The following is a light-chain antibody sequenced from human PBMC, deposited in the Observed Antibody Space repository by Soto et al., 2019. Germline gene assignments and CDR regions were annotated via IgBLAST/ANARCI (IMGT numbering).Light chain of an antibody. CDR2: GAS. J-gene: IGKJ1*01. Sequence: EIVLAQSPGTLSLSPGESATLSCRASQSVSSSFLAWYQQKAGQAPRLLIYGASRRATGIPDRFSGSGSGTDFTLTISRLETEDFAVYYWQQYVSSPWAFGQGTKVEI. V-gene: IGKV3-20*01. CDR1: QSVSSSF. CDR3: QQYVSSPWA.